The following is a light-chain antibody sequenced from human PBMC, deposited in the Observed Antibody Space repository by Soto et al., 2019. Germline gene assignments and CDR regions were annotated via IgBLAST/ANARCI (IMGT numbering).Light chain of an antibody. V-gene: IGKV3-15*01. CDR2: GAS. Sequence: EIVLTQSPATLSLSPGERATLSCRASQSVSVYLAWYQQKPGQAPRLLIYGASTRATGIPARFSGSGSGTEFTLTISGLQSEDFAVYYCQQYSIWRTFGQGTKVDIK. CDR1: QSVSVY. CDR3: QQYSIWRT. J-gene: IGKJ1*01.